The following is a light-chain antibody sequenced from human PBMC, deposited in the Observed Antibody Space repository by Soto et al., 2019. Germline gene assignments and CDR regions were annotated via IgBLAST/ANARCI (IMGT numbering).Light chain of an antibody. CDR1: QSVSSN. CDR3: QQYNNWPL. Sequence: EIVMTQSPATLSVSPGERATLSCRASQSVSSNLAWYQQKPGQAPRLLIYGASTRATGIPARFSGSGSATEFTLTISSLQSEDFAVYYCQQYNNWPLFGGGTKVEIK. V-gene: IGKV3-15*01. CDR2: GAS. J-gene: IGKJ4*01.